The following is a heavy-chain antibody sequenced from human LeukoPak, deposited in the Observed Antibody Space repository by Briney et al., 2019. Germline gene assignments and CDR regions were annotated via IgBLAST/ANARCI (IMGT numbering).Heavy chain of an antibody. CDR2: INWNGGST. D-gene: IGHD6-13*01. V-gene: IGHV3-20*04. CDR3: AKDQAAAGTYPDY. CDR1: GFTFDDYS. Sequence: PGGSLRLSCAASGFTFDDYSMTWVRHAPGKGLEWVSGINWNGGSTGYADSVKGRFTISRDNSKNSLYLQMNSLRAEDTALYYCAKDQAAAGTYPDYWGQGTLVTVSS. J-gene: IGHJ4*02.